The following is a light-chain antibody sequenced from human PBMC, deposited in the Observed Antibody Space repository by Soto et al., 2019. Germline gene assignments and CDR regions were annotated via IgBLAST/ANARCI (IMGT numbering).Light chain of an antibody. CDR3: VAWDDSLNGYVV. CDR2: SNN. J-gene: IGLJ2*01. CDR1: SSNIGSNT. Sequence: QSALTQPPSASGTPGQRVTISCSGSSSNIGSNTVNWYPQLPGTAPKLVIYSNNQRPSGVPDRFSGSKSGTSASLAISGLQSEDEADYYCVAWDDSLNGYVVFGGGTKVTVL. V-gene: IGLV1-44*01.